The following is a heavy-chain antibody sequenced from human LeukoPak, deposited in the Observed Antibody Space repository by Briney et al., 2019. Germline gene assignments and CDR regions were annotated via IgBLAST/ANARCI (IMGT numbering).Heavy chain of an antibody. Sequence: GGSLRLSCAASGFTFDDYAMHWVRQAPGKGLEWVSGISWNSGSIGYADSVKGRFTISRDNAKNSLYLQMNSLRAEDTAVYYCARIILRREGWFDPWGQGTLVTVSS. D-gene: IGHD2/OR15-2a*01. CDR1: GFTFDDYA. CDR2: ISWNSGSI. J-gene: IGHJ5*02. V-gene: IGHV3-9*01. CDR3: ARIILRREGWFDP.